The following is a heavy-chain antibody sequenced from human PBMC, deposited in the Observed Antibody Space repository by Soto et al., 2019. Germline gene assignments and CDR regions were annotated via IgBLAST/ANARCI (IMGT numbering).Heavy chain of an antibody. D-gene: IGHD3-16*01. CDR1: GCTFTDYF. J-gene: IGHJ4*02. CDR3: ASQMVSVPLGGSCFYGVGF. CDR2: IKAQSWDS. Sequence: SVKVSRQTSGCTFTDYFLHWLRLAPGQGREWLGWIKAQSWDSLYALKLRGRVTLPRVRCMDTAYVELTSLGCDDTAVYFCASQMVSVPLGGSCFYGVGFWGQGTMVTVSS. V-gene: IGHV1-2*02.